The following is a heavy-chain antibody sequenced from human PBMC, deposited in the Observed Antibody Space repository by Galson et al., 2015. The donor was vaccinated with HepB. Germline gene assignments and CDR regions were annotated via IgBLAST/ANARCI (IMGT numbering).Heavy chain of an antibody. J-gene: IGHJ4*02. CDR1: GPTFTSNY. Sequence: SVKVSCKAAGPTFTSNYIHWVRQAPGQGLEWMGLINPRDSSTDYAQKFQGRVTVTRDTSTSTIYMELSSLTSEDTAVYYCAREGLTLKHFDYWGQGTLVTDSS. V-gene: IGHV1-46*01. CDR3: AREGLTLKHFDY. CDR2: INPRDSST. D-gene: IGHD4/OR15-4a*01.